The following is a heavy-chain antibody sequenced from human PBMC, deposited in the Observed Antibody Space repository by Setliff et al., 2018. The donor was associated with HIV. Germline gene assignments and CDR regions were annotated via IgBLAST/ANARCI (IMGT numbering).Heavy chain of an antibody. D-gene: IGHD6-13*01. V-gene: IGHV1-18*01. J-gene: IGHJ4*02. CDR3: AREHSTTWPYFDF. CDR1: GYTISAHA. CDR2: ISGYSGHT. Sequence: ASVKVSCKASGYTISAHAISWVRQAPGQGLEWMGWISGYSGHTSYAQKFQGRVTMTTDTSTSTAYMELRNLRSDDTALYFCAREHSTTWPYFDFWGQGTLVTVSS.